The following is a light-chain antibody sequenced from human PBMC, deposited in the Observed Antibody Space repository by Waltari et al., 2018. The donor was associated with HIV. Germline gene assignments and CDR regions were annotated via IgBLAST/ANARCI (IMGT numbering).Light chain of an antibody. V-gene: IGLV2-14*01. Sequence: QSALTQPASVSGSPGQSITISCTGTSSDVGGYNYVSWYQQHPGKAPKLMIYEVTNRPSGGSNRFSGSKSANTASLTSSGLQAEDEADYYCSSYTTSSTLVFGGGTKVTVL. CDR1: SSDVGGYNY. J-gene: IGLJ2*01. CDR3: SSYTTSSTLV. CDR2: EVT.